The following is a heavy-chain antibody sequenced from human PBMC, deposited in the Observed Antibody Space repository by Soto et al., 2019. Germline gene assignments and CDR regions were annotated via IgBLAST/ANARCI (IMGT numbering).Heavy chain of an antibody. V-gene: IGHV1-3*01. CDR2: INAGNGNT. D-gene: IGHD2-2*01. CDR1: GYTFTSYA. CDR3: ARDESSTSYYYGMDV. Sequence: ASVKVSCKASGYTFTSYAMHWVRQAPGQKLEWMGWINAGNGNTKYSQKFQGRVTITRDTSASTAYMELSSLRSEDTAVYYCARDESSTSYYYGMDVWGQGTTVTVSS. J-gene: IGHJ6*02.